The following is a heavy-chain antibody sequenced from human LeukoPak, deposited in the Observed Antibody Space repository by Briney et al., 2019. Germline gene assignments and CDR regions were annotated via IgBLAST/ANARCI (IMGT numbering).Heavy chain of an antibody. Sequence: SETLSLTCTVSGDSISSYYWSWIRQPPGKGLEWIGYIYYSGSTNYNPSLKSRVTISVDTSKNQFSLKLSSVTAADTAVYYCAREHGSFMDVWGKGTTVTISS. CDR2: IYYSGST. V-gene: IGHV4-59*01. CDR1: GDSISSYY. D-gene: IGHD1-26*01. J-gene: IGHJ6*03. CDR3: AREHGSFMDV.